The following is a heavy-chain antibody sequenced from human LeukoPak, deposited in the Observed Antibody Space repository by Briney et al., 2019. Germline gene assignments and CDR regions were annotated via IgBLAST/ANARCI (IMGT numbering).Heavy chain of an antibody. CDR3: ARGFKVDQPNWFDP. D-gene: IGHD3-10*01. V-gene: IGHV3-74*01. CDR1: GFTFNNCW. J-gene: IGHJ5*02. CDR2: INSDGIKT. Sequence: GGSLRLSCAASGFTFNNCWVHWVRHTPGKGLVWVSGINSDGIKTLYADSVKGRFTISRDIAKHTLSLQMNSLRAEDTALYYCARGFKVDQPNWFDPWGQGTLVTVSS.